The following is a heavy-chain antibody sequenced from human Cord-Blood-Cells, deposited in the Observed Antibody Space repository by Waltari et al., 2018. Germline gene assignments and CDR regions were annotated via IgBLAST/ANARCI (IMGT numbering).Heavy chain of an antibody. CDR3: ASMTYVDTAMVDY. V-gene: IGHV1-2*02. J-gene: IGHJ4*02. Sequence: QVQLVQSGVEVKKPGASLKVSCKASGYTFTGYYMHWVRQAPGQGLEWMGWIDPNSGGTNYTQNFQGRVTMNRDTSISTVYMELSRLRSDDTAVYYCASMTYVDTAMVDYWGQGTLVTVSS. CDR1: GYTFTGYY. CDR2: IDPNSGGT. D-gene: IGHD5-18*01.